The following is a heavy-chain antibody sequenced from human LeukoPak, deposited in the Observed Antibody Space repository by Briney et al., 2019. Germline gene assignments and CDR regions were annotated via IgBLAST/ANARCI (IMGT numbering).Heavy chain of an antibody. Sequence: PSETLSLTCIVSGGSISSSSYYWGWLRQPPGKGLEWIGSIYYGGSTYYNPSHKSRVTISVDTSKNQFSLKLNSVTAADTAVYYCARQRCTSCYGSYLHYMDVWGKGTTVTVSS. V-gene: IGHV4-39*01. CDR2: IYYGGST. CDR1: GGSISSSSYY. J-gene: IGHJ6*03. D-gene: IGHD2-2*01. CDR3: ARQRCTSCYGSYLHYMDV.